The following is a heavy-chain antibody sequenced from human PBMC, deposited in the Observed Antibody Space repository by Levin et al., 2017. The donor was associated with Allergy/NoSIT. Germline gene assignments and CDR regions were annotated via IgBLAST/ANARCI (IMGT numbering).Heavy chain of an antibody. CDR3: ARSSVVGSCSSTSCSSFDL. Sequence: PGESLKISCASSGFTFSSCGFNWVRQAPGKGLEWVAFISSSSDYIYYADSVKGRFTISRDNAKNSLFLQINSLKAEDSAVYYCARSSVVGSCSSTSCSSFDLWGRGTLLTVSS. CDR1: GFTFSSCG. CDR2: ISSSSDYI. V-gene: IGHV3-21*01. J-gene: IGHJ2*01. D-gene: IGHD2-2*01.